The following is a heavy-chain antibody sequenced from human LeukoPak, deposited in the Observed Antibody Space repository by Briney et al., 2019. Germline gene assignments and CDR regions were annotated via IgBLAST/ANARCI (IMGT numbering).Heavy chain of an antibody. Sequence: SETLSLTCTVSGGSISSSSHYWAWIRQPPGKGLEWIGNIYYSGSTFYNPSLKSRVSMSVDKSKNQFSLNLGSVTAADTAVYYCASVRAVAGLDYWGQGTLVTVSS. J-gene: IGHJ4*02. CDR3: ASVRAVAGLDY. CDR1: GGSISSSSHY. D-gene: IGHD6-19*01. CDR2: IYYSGST. V-gene: IGHV4-39*01.